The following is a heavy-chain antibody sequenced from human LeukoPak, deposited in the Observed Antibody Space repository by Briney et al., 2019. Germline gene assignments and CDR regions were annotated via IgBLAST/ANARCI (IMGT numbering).Heavy chain of an antibody. CDR2: LYYSGTT. Sequence: SETLSLTCTVSGDSISSSSYYWDWIRQPPGKGLEWIGTLYYSGTTNYNPSLKSRVTISVDTSKNHFSLKLTSVTAADTAVYYCARHDGYCNSTTCWGGAFNIWGLGTMVTVSS. V-gene: IGHV4-39*01. CDR3: ARHDGYCNSTTCWGGAFNI. CDR1: GDSISSSSYY. J-gene: IGHJ3*02. D-gene: IGHD2-2*01.